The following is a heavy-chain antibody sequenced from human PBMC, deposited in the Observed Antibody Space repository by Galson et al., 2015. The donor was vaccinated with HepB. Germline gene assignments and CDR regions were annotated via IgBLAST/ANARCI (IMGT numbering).Heavy chain of an antibody. V-gene: IGHV3-48*04. Sequence: SLRLSCAASGFTFSRYSMNWVRQAPGKGLEWVSYISSSSSTIYYADSVKGRFTISRDNAKDSLYLQMNSLRAEDTAVYYCARRHIGSSFLPTFYYYHLDVWGQGATVTFSS. J-gene: IGHJ6*02. CDR2: ISSSSSTI. D-gene: IGHD1-26*01. CDR1: GFTFSRYS. CDR3: ARRHIGSSFLPTFYYYHLDV.